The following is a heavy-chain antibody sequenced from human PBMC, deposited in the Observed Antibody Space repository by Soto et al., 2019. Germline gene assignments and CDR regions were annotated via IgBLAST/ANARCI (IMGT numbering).Heavy chain of an antibody. CDR2: VSTSGNV. CDR1: GGSLTKYY. V-gene: IGHV4-4*07. J-gene: IGHJ4*02. D-gene: IGHD3-3*01. CDR3: ARDNNDFWSLYPLAFDY. Sequence: KASETLSLTCTVSGGSLTKYYWSWIRQPAGKGLEWIGRVSTSGNVVSKASLRSRLTMSVDTSKNQFSLRLTPVTAADTAVYYCARDNNDFWSLYPLAFDYWGQGALVTVSS.